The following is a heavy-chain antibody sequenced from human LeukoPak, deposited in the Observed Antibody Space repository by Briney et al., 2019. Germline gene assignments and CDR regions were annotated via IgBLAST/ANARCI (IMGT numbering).Heavy chain of an antibody. V-gene: IGHV1-69*04. CDR1: GYTFTSYG. D-gene: IGHD6-13*01. CDR2: IIPVLETT. Sequence: SVKVSCKASGYTFTSYGISWVRQAPGQGLEWMGRIIPVLETTTYAQKFQGRVTITADKSTSTAYMELSSLRSEGTAVYYCARDIAAKGAFDIWGQGTMVTVSS. CDR3: ARDIAAKGAFDI. J-gene: IGHJ3*02.